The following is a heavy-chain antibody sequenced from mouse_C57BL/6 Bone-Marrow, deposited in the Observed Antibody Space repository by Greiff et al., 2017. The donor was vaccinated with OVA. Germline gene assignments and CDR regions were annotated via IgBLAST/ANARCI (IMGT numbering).Heavy chain of an antibody. CDR3: ARGGGNWVWYFDV. CDR1: GYTFTHFW. D-gene: IGHD4-1*01. CDR2: IYPGGGYT. J-gene: IGHJ1*03. Sequence: QVQLQQSGAELVRPGTSVKMSCKASGYTFTHFWIGWAKQRPGHGLEWIGDIYPGGGYTNYNEKFKGKATLTADKSSSTAYMQFSSLTSEDSAIYYCARGGGNWVWYFDVWGTGTTVTVSS. V-gene: IGHV1-63*01.